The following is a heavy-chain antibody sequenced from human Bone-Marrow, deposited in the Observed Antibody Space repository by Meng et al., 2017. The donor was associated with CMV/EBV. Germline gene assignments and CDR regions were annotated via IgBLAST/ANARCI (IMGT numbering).Heavy chain of an antibody. CDR2: ISYDGSNK. CDR1: GFTFSSYA. D-gene: IGHD5-24*01. J-gene: IGHJ4*02. CDR3: ARDWGYNKGD. Sequence: GGSLRLSCAASGFTFSSYAMHWVRQAPGKGLEWVAVISYDGSNKYYADSVKGRFTISRDNSKNTLYLQMNSLRAEDTAVYYCARDWGYNKGDWGQRTLVTVSS. V-gene: IGHV3-30*14.